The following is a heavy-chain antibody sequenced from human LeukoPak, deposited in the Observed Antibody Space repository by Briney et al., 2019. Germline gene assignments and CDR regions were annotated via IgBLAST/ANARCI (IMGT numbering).Heavy chain of an antibody. J-gene: IGHJ4*02. D-gene: IGHD2-2*01. CDR1: GFTFSSYS. CDR3: ASSKSRLFDY. CDR2: ISSSSSYI. V-gene: IGHV3-21*01. Sequence: PGGSLRLSCAASGFTFSSYSMNWVRQAPGKGLEWVSSISSSSSYIYYADSVKGRFTISRDNAKNSLYLQMNGLRAEDTAVYYCASSKSRLFDYWGQGTLVTVSS.